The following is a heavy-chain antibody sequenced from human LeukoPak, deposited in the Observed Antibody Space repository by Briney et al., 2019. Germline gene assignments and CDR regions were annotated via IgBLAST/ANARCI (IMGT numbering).Heavy chain of an antibody. J-gene: IGHJ4*02. V-gene: IGHV4-34*01. D-gene: IGHD3-22*01. CDR2: INHSGST. CDR3: ARVPPYYDSSGSPRIYFDY. Sequence: SETLSLTCAVYGGSFSGYYWSWIRQPPGKGLEWIGEINHSGSTNYNPSLKSRVTISVDTSKNQFSLKLSSVTAADTAVYYCARVPPYYDSSGSPRIYFDYWGQGTLVTVSS. CDR1: GGSFSGYY.